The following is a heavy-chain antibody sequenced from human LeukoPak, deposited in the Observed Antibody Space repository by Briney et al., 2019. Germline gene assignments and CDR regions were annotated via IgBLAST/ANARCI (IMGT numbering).Heavy chain of an antibody. CDR3: ARSEVAGTLIFDY. D-gene: IGHD6-19*01. Sequence: PSETLSLTCTVSGGSISSGGYYWSWIRQPPGKGLEWIGYIYHSGSTYYNPSLKSRVTISVDRSKNQFSLKLSSVTAADTAVYYCARSEVAGTLIFDYWGQGTLVTVSS. CDR2: IYHSGST. CDR1: GGSISSGGYY. J-gene: IGHJ4*02. V-gene: IGHV4-30-2*01.